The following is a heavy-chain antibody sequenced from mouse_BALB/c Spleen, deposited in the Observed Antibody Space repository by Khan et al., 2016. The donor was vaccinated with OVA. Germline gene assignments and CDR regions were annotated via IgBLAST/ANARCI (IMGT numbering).Heavy chain of an antibody. D-gene: IGHD1-1*01. Sequence: VQLKESGPGLVKPSQSLSLTCTVTGYSITSDYAWNWIRQFPGNKLEWMGFISYSGNTKYNPSLKSRFSITRNTSKNQFFLQLNSVTTEDTATXYGARVYGGDFDYWGQGTSLTVSS. CDR1: GYSITSDYA. V-gene: IGHV3-2*02. J-gene: IGHJ2*02. CDR2: ISYSGNT. CDR3: ARVYGGDFDY.